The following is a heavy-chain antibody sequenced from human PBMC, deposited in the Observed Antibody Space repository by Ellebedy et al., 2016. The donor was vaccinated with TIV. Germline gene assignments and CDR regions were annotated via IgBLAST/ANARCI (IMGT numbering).Heavy chain of an antibody. J-gene: IGHJ4*02. CDR1: GYTFTGYY. CDR3: ARRLRLMYSSGSFDY. V-gene: IGHV1-2*02. D-gene: IGHD6-19*01. CDR2: INPNSGGT. Sequence: AASVKVSCKASGYTFTGYYIHWVRQAPGQGLEWMGWINPNSGGTNYAQKFQGRVTMTTNPSTTTAYMELTSLRSDDTAMYYCARRLRLMYSSGSFDYWGQGTPVTVSS.